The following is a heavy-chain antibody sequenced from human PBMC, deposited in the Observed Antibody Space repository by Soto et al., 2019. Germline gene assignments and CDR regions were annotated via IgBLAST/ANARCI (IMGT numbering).Heavy chain of an antibody. J-gene: IGHJ5*01. D-gene: IGHD3-10*01. CDR3: AKDYGVRGIMTNLFDS. CDR1: GFTFDNYA. V-gene: IGHV3-23*01. CDR2: ISGSGDRT. Sequence: EVQLLESGGGLVQPGGSLRLSCTASGFTFDNYAMAWVRQAPGKGLEWVAGISGSGDRTNYVDSVKGRFTISRDNSKNRLYLQMKSLRAEDTALYYCAKDYGVRGIMTNLFDSWGQGTLVDVSS.